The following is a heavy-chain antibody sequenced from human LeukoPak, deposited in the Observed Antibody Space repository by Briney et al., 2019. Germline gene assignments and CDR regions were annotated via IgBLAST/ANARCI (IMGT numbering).Heavy chain of an antibody. CDR1: GGSISTSY. Sequence: SETLSLTCSVSGGSISTSYWIWIRQPPGKGLEWIGYIYNSGSTNYNPSFRSRVTISVDMSKNQFSLKLSSVTAADTAVYYCARPKYADYDWPDWYFDLWGRGTLVTVSS. V-gene: IGHV4-59*01. CDR2: IYNSGST. CDR3: ARPKYADYDWPDWYFDL. J-gene: IGHJ2*01. D-gene: IGHD4-17*01.